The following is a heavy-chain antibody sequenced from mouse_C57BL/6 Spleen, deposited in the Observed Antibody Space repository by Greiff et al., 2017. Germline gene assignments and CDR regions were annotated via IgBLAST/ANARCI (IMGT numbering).Heavy chain of an antibody. V-gene: IGHV1-69*01. J-gene: IGHJ4*01. Sequence: QQPGAELVMPGASVKLSCKASGYTFTSYWMHWVKQRPGQGLEWIGEIDPSDSYTNYNQKFKGKSTLTVDKSSSTAYMQLSSLTSEDSAVYYCAIYYGNRGAMDYWGQGTSVTVSS. CDR3: AIYYGNRGAMDY. D-gene: IGHD1-1*01. CDR1: GYTFTSYW. CDR2: IDPSDSYT.